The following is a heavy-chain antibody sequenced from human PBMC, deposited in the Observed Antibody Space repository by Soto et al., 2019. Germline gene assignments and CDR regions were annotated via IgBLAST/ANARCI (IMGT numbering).Heavy chain of an antibody. CDR1: GFTFSNAW. D-gene: IGHD6-13*01. Sequence: GGSLRLSCAASGFTFSNAWMNWVRQAPGKGLEWVGRIKSKTDGGTTDYAAPVKGRFTISRDDSKNTLYLQMNSLKTEDTAVYYCTTDSAIAAAVGNYYYYGMDVWGQGTTVTVSS. V-gene: IGHV3-15*07. J-gene: IGHJ6*02. CDR2: IKSKTDGGTT. CDR3: TTDSAIAAAVGNYYYYGMDV.